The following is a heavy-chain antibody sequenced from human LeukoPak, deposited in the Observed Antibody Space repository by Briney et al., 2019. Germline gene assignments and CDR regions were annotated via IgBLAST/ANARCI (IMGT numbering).Heavy chain of an antibody. CDR2: FDPEDGET. CDR3: ATLYCSSTSCFFDY. CDR1: GYTFTSYY. Sequence: ASVKVSCKASGYTFTSYYMHWVRQAPGQGLEWMGGFDPEDGETIYAQKFQGRVTMTEDTSTDTAYMELSSLRSEDTAVYYCATLYCSSTSCFFDYWGQGTLVTVSS. J-gene: IGHJ4*02. V-gene: IGHV1-24*01. D-gene: IGHD2-2*01.